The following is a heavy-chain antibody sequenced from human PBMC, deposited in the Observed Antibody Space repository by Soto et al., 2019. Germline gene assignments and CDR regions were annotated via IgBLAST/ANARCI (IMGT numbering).Heavy chain of an antibody. D-gene: IGHD3-3*01. CDR1: GGSISSSNW. CDR3: ARDPPYYDFWSGFGGYYYGMDV. Sequence: SETLSLTCAVSGGSISSSNWWGWVRQPPGKGLEWIGEIYHSGSTNYNPSLKSRVTISVDKSKNQFSLKLSSVTAADTAVYYCARDPPYYDFWSGFGGYYYGMDVWGQGTTVTVSS. V-gene: IGHV4-4*02. CDR2: IYHSGST. J-gene: IGHJ6*02.